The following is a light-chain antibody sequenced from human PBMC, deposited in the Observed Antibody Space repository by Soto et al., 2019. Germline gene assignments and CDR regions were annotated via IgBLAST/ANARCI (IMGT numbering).Light chain of an antibody. J-gene: IGLJ3*02. CDR2: EVS. CDR3: TSFTSSNTWV. Sequence: QSALTQPASVSGSPGQSITISCTGTSSDVGGYNYVSWFQQHPGKAPKRKIYEVSNRPSGVYNRFSGSKSGYTASLTISELQAEDEADYYCTSFTSSNTWVFGGGTKVTVL. CDR1: SSDVGGYNY. V-gene: IGLV2-14*03.